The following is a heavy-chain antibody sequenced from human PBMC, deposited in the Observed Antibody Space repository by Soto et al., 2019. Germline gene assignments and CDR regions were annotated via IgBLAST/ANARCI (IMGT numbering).Heavy chain of an antibody. D-gene: IGHD3-3*01. CDR2: INHSGST. CDR1: GGSFSGYY. V-gene: IGHV4-34*01. Sequence: SETLSLTCAVYGGSFSGYYWSWIRQPPGKGLEWIGEINHSGSTNYNPSLKSRVTISVDTSKNQFSLKLSSVTAADTAVYYCARGRDYDFWSGYYPPADVWGQGTTVTVYS. CDR3: ARGRDYDFWSGYYPPADV. J-gene: IGHJ6*02.